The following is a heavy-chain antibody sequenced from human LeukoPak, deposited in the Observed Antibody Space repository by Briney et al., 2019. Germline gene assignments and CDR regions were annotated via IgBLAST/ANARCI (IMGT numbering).Heavy chain of an antibody. V-gene: IGHV1-8*02. CDR3: ARAPLGPYFENSGTTFDY. Sequence: ASVKVSCKASGYTFTCYDIYWVRQAAGQGLEWMGCMNPNTGNTDFAQTFQGRVTMTRDTSTSTAFMELSSLTSEDTAVYYCARAPLGPYFENSGTTFDYWGQGALVTVSS. CDR1: GYTFTCYD. J-gene: IGHJ4*02. CDR2: MNPNTGNT. D-gene: IGHD3-22*01.